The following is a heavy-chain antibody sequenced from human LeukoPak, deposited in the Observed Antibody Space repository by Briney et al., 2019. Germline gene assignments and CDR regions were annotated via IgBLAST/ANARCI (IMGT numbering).Heavy chain of an antibody. D-gene: IGHD3-10*01. CDR1: GGSISSGGYY. Sequence: KTSETLSLTCTVSGGSISSGGYYWSWIRQHPGKGLEWIGYIYYSGSTYYNPSLKSRVTISVDTSKNQFSLKLSSVTAADTAVYYCARMDYGSGSYYTAANWFDPWGQGTLVTVSS. V-gene: IGHV4-31*03. CDR3: ARMDYGSGSYYTAANWFDP. CDR2: IYYSGST. J-gene: IGHJ5*02.